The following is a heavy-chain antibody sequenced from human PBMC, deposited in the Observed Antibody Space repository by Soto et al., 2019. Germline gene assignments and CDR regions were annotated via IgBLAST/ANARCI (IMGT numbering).Heavy chain of an antibody. CDR3: ARLEWLSLAAWFDP. D-gene: IGHD3-3*01. CDR1: GYSFTNYW. J-gene: IGHJ5*02. Sequence: PGESLKISCKGSGYSFTNYWIGWVRQMPGKGLEWMGMIYPDDSDTKYSPSFQGQVTFSADKSINTAYLQWSSLKASDTAIYYCARLEWLSLAAWFDPWGQATLVTLSS. V-gene: IGHV5-51*01. CDR2: IYPDDSDT.